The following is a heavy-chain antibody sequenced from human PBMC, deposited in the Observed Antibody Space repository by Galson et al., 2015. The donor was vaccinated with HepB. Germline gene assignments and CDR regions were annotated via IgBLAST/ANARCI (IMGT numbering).Heavy chain of an antibody. CDR2: VRRKDNGYST. CDR3: ARVGPPSYSSSDY. V-gene: IGHV3-72*01. CDR1: GFSFCDHY. J-gene: IGHJ4*02. Sequence: SLRLSCAASGFSFCDHYMDWVRQAPGKGLEWVGRVRRKDNGYSTEYAASVKGRFIVSRDDSTKSIYLQMNGLKTEDTALYYCARVGPPSYSSSDYWGQGTLVTVSS. D-gene: IGHD6-19*01.